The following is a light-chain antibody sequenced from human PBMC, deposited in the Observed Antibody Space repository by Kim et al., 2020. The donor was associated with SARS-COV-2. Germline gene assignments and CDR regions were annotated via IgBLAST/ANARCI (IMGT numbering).Light chain of an antibody. CDR3: QAWDSSTVV. CDR1: KLGDKY. V-gene: IGLV3-1*01. CDR2: QDS. Sequence: VSPGQTASITCSGDKLGDKYACWYQQKPGQPPVLVIYQDSKRPSGIPERFSGSNAGNTATLTISGTQAMDEADYYCQAWDSSTVVFGGGTQLTVL. J-gene: IGLJ2*01.